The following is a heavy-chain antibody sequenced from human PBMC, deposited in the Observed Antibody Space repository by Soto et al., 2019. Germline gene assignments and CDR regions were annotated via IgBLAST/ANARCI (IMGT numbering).Heavy chain of an antibody. CDR3: AKDPGGDPYYYSGMDV. D-gene: IGHD3-10*01. CDR2: ISYDGSNK. Sequence: GGSLRLSCAASGFTFSSYGMHWVRQAPGKGLEWVAVISYDGSNKYYADSVKGRFTISRDNSKNTLYLQMNSLRAEDTAVYYCAKDPGGDPYYYSGMDVWGQGTTVTVSS. CDR1: GFTFSSYG. J-gene: IGHJ6*02. V-gene: IGHV3-30*18.